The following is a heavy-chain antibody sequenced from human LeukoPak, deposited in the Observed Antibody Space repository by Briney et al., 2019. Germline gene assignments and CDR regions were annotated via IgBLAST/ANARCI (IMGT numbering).Heavy chain of an antibody. D-gene: IGHD1-14*01. Sequence: PSETLSLTCSVSGGSITSYYWSWIRQPPGKGLEWIGHVSDGGRTNYSPSLRSRVSISVDTSKNQFSLKLNSVTAADTAVYFCARASTTFGDWGQGTLVTVSP. CDR2: VSDGGRT. V-gene: IGHV4-59*01. CDR1: GGSITSYY. CDR3: ARASTTFGD. J-gene: IGHJ4*02.